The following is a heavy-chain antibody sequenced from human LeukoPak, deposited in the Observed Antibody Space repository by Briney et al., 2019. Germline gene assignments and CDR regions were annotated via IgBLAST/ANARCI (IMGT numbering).Heavy chain of an antibody. CDR1: GGSISTYY. J-gene: IGHJ5*02. CDR3: ARGAYGSGDRGWFDP. D-gene: IGHD3-10*01. CDR2: IYTSGST. Sequence: SETLSLTCTVSGGSISTYYWSWIRQPAGKGLEWIGRIYTSGSTNYNPSRKSRVTMSVDTSKNQFSLKLSSVTAADTAVYYCARGAYGSGDRGWFDPWGQGTLVTVSS. V-gene: IGHV4-4*07.